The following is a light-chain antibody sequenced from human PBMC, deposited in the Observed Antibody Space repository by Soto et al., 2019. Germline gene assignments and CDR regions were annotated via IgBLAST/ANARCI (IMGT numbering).Light chain of an antibody. J-gene: IGLJ3*02. CDR1: SGHSSYI. CDR2: LEGSGSY. CDR3: ETWDSNTWV. V-gene: IGLV4-60*02. Sequence: QLVLTQSSSASASLGSSVKLTCTLSSGHSSYIIAWHQQQPGKAPRYLMKLEGSGSYNKGSGVPDRFSGSSSGADRYLTIPNLQFEDEADYYCETWDSNTWVFGGGTKVTVL.